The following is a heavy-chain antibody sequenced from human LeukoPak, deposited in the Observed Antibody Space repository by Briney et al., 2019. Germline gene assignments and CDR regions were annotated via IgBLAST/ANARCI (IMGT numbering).Heavy chain of an antibody. CDR2: TYYRSKWYN. D-gene: IGHD4-11*01. CDR1: GDSFSSNSAA. CDR3: ARDSLYSRLEV. V-gene: IGHV6-1*01. J-gene: IGHJ6*04. Sequence: SQTLSLTCAISGDSFSSNSAAWHWVRQSPSRGLEWLGRTYYRSKWYNDYAVSVKSRITINPDTSKNQFSLQLNSVTPEDTAVYYCARDSLYSRLEVWGKGTTVTVSS.